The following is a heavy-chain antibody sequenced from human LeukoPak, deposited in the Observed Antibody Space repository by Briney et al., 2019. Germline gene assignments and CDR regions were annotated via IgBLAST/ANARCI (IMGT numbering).Heavy chain of an antibody. Sequence: GASVKVSCKASRYTFTSYDINSVRRATGQGVEWMGWMNPNSGNTGYAQKFRGRVTMTRDTSISTAYMELSSLRSEDTAVYYCAKAGIVATMNADWFDPWGQGTLVTVSS. J-gene: IGHJ5*02. D-gene: IGHD5-12*01. CDR2: MNPNSGNT. CDR1: RYTFTSYD. V-gene: IGHV1-8*01. CDR3: AKAGIVATMNADWFDP.